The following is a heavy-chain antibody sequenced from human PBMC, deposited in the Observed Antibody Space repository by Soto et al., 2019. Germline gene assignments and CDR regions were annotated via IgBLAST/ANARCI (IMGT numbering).Heavy chain of an antibody. Sequence: PGGSLRLSCAASGFSFSTSIMYWVRQAPGKGLEWVSSISSTGSFIYYADSLKGRFTISRDNADNPLFLQMNNLRAEDTAVYYCARXSRANYDFWSGDYYFDSWGQGTLVTVSS. D-gene: IGHD3-3*01. CDR3: ARXSRANYDFWSGDYYFDS. J-gene: IGHJ4*02. V-gene: IGHV3-21*01. CDR1: GFSFSTSI. CDR2: ISSTGSFI.